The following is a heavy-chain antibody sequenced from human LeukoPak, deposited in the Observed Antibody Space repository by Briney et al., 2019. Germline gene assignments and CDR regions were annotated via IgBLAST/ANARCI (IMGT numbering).Heavy chain of an antibody. V-gene: IGHV6-1*01. CDR3: AGGVDTDLHY. J-gene: IGHJ4*02. CDR1: GDSVSSNSAA. D-gene: IGHD5-18*01. CDR2: TYYRSKWSS. Sequence: SQTLSLTCAISGDSVSSNSAAWNWIRQSPSRGLEWLGRTYYRSKWSSNYAVSVKSRITIHPDTSKSQFSLQLNSVTPEDTAVYYCAGGVDTDLHYWGQGTLVTVSS.